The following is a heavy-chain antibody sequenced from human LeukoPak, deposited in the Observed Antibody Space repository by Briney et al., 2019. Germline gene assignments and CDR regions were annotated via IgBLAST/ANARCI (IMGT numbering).Heavy chain of an antibody. D-gene: IGHD3-22*01. CDR3: AREVADGIYYDSSGYHYYMDV. V-gene: IGHV3-21*01. CDR1: GFTFSTYN. J-gene: IGHJ6*03. CDR2: ISSSSSYI. Sequence: GGSLRLSCAASGFTFSTYNMNWVRQAPGKGLEWVSSISSSSSYIYYADSVKGRFTISRDNAKNSLYLQMNSLRAEDTAVYYCAREVADGIYYDSSGYHYYMDVWGKGTTVTISS.